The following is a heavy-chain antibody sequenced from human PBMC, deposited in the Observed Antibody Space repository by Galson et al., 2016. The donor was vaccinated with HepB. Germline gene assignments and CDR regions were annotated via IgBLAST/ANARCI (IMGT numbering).Heavy chain of an antibody. J-gene: IGHJ4*02. CDR2: INPSGGSP. CDR3: TRGDGFWAGWTY. Sequence: VKVSCKASGYTFTTYNIHWVRLAPGQGLEWMGIINPSGGSPNYAQKFQGRVTLTSDTSTGTVYMQLGSLRSDDTAVYYCTRGDGFWAGWTYWGQGTLVTVSS. CDR1: GYTFTTYN. V-gene: IGHV1-46*03. D-gene: IGHD3/OR15-3a*01.